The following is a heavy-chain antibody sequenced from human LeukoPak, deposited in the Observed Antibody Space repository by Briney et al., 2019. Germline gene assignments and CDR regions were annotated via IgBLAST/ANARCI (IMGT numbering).Heavy chain of an antibody. D-gene: IGHD5-24*01. J-gene: IGHJ5*02. Sequence: GGSLRLSCAVSGITLSNYGMSWVRQAPGKGLVWVSRINSDGSSTSYADSVKGRFTISRDNAKNTLYLQMNSLRAEDTAVYYCARSPATRGNWFDPWGQGTLVTVSS. CDR1: GITLSNYG. V-gene: IGHV3-74*01. CDR3: ARSPATRGNWFDP. CDR2: INSDGSST.